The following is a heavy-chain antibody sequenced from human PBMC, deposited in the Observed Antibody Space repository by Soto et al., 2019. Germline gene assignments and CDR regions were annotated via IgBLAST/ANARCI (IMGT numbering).Heavy chain of an antibody. Sequence: QITLKESGPTLVKATPALTLTCTFSGFSLTTSGVGVGWIRHPPGKALEWHALIYWDADEGYSSSLKSTLTITTDTSKNQVVLTMTNMDPADTATYYRAHRPRGFSYHLDSWGEGTLVTVSS. CDR3: AHRPRGFSYHLDS. J-gene: IGHJ4*02. CDR1: GFSLTTSGVG. D-gene: IGHD5-18*01. V-gene: IGHV2-5*02. CDR2: IYWDADE.